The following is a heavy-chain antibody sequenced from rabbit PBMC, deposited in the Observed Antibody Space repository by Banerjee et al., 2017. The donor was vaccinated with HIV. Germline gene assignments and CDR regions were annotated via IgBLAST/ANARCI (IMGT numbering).Heavy chain of an antibody. CDR2: ISVGSSGNS. V-gene: IGHV1S45*01. J-gene: IGHJ4*01. Sequence: QEQLVESGGDLVQPGASLTLTCTASGFSFSNNYNMCWVRQAPGKGLEWIASISVGSSGNSLYASWAKGRFTISKTSSTTVTLQMTSLTAADTATYFCARGGDAGYGDVDYFNLWGPGTLVTVS. CDR3: ARGGDAGYGDVDYFNL. CDR1: GFSFSNNYN. D-gene: IGHD6-1*01.